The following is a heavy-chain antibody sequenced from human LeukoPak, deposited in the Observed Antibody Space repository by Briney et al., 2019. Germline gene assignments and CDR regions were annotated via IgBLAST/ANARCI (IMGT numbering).Heavy chain of an antibody. CDR3: ARATRNYDILTGYYEHFDY. J-gene: IGHJ4*02. D-gene: IGHD3-9*01. V-gene: IGHV4-59*12. CDR1: GGSISSYY. CDR2: IYDSGST. Sequence: TSETLSLTCTVSGGSISSYYWSWIRQPPGKGLEWIGYIYDSGSTNYNPSLKSRVTISVDTSKNQFSLKLSSVTAADTAVYYCARATRNYDILTGYYEHFDYWGQGTLVTVSS.